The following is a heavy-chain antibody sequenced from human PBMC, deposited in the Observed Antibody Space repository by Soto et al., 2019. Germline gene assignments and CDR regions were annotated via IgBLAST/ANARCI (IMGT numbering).Heavy chain of an antibody. Sequence: GASVKVSCKTSGYNFTNFDINWVRQAPGRGXVWMGWMNPSSGETGSAQNFQGRVTMTRDISTRTFFMQLTSLRSEDTAIYYCARLAEYCNGIKSDSDFDFWGHGTPVTVSS. J-gene: IGHJ4*01. CDR3: ARLAEYCNGIKSDSDFDF. CDR1: GYNFTNFD. CDR2: MNPSSGET. D-gene: IGHD2-15*01. V-gene: IGHV1-8*01.